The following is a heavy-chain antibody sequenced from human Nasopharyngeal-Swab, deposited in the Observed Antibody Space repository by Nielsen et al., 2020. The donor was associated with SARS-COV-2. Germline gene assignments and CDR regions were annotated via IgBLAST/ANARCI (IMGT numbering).Heavy chain of an antibody. CDR1: DGSISSSSYY. CDR2: IYYSGST. V-gene: IGHV4-39*01. CDR3: ASFSFGVVIIGVMGRYFDY. J-gene: IGHJ4*02. D-gene: IGHD3-3*01. Sequence: SETLSLTCTVSDGSISSSSYYWGWIRQPPGQGLEWLGSIYYSGSTYYNPSLKSRVTISVDTSKNQFSLKLSSVTAADTAVYYCASFSFGVVIIGVMGRYFDYWGQGTLVTVSS.